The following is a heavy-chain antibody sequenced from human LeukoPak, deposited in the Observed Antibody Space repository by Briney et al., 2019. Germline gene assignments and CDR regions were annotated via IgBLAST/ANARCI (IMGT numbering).Heavy chain of an antibody. CDR3: ARDPRTVRI. CDR1: GFTFTDSY. J-gene: IGHJ4*02. Sequence: GGSLRLSCAASGFTFTDSYMAWVRQAPGKGLEWLSYISGSGDDTNYADSVRGRFTISRDNAKNSLYLQMNSLRVEDTAVYYCARDPRTVRIWGQGTLVTVSS. D-gene: IGHD1-1*01. V-gene: IGHV3-11*06. CDR2: ISGSGDDT.